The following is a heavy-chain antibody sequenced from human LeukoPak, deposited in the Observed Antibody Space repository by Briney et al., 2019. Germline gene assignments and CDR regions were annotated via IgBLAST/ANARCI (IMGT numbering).Heavy chain of an antibody. CDR3: ARGRYCSADICSGGDAFDI. Sequence: SETLSLTCTVSGGSINNYYWSWIRQPAGKGLEWIGRIYTRGTTNYNPSLKSRVTMSVDTSKNQFSLKLSSVTAADTAVYYCARGRYCSADICSGGDAFDIRGQGTMVSVSS. CDR2: IYTRGTT. V-gene: IGHV4-4*07. CDR1: GGSINNYY. J-gene: IGHJ3*02. D-gene: IGHD2-15*01.